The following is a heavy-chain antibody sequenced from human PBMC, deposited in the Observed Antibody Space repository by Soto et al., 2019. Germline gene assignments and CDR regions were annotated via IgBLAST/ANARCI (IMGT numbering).Heavy chain of an antibody. CDR2: IFHSGST. Sequence: QVQLQESGPGLVKPSGTLSLTCAVSGGSISSSDWWRWVRQPPGEGLEWIGEIFHSGSTNYNPSLKSRVTISVDKSKNQFSRKLSSVTAADTAMYYCARVPSSWGWFDPWGQGTLVTVSS. J-gene: IGHJ5*02. D-gene: IGHD3-16*01. V-gene: IGHV4-4*02. CDR1: GGSISSSDW. CDR3: ARVPSSWGWFDP.